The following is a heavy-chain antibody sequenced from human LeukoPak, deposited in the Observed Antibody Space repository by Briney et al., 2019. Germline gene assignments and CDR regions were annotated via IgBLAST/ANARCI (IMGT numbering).Heavy chain of an antibody. CDR1: GGSIDSTNW. J-gene: IGHJ4*02. CDR2: IHHDGRI. Sequence: SETLSLTCDVSGGSIDSTNWWNWVRQPPGKGLEWIGEIHHDGRINYNPSLKSRVTLSVDKSKNQFSLRLNSVTAADTAMYYCARSHDYLWGNYPDYWGQGTLVTVSS. CDR3: ARSHDYLWGNYPDY. D-gene: IGHD3-16*02. V-gene: IGHV4/OR15-8*01.